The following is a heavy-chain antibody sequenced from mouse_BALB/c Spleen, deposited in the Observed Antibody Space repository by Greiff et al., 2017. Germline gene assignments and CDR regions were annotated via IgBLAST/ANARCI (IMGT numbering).Heavy chain of an antibody. CDR3: ARPPYYGSSYWYFDV. CDR1: GFTFSSYA. CDR2: ISSGGSYT. V-gene: IGHV5-9-4*01. J-gene: IGHJ1*01. D-gene: IGHD1-1*01. Sequence: EVHLVESGGGLVKPGGSLKLSCAASGFTFSSYAMSWVRQSPEKRLEWVAEISSGGSYTYYPDTVTGRFTISRDNAKNTLYLEMSSLRSEDTAMYYCARPPYYGSSYWYFDVWGAGTTVTVSS.